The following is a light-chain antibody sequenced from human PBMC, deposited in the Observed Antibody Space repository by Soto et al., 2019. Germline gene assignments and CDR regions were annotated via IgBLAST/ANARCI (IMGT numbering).Light chain of an antibody. CDR1: SSDVGGYNF. Sequence: QSVLTQPPSASGSPGQSVTISCTGTSSDVGGYNFVSWYQQHPGKAPKLMIYEVSKRPSGVPDRFSGSKSGNAASLTVSGLQAEDEADYYCSSYAGSKNFVFGGRTKLTVL. V-gene: IGLV2-8*01. CDR2: EVS. CDR3: SSYAGSKNFV. J-gene: IGLJ2*01.